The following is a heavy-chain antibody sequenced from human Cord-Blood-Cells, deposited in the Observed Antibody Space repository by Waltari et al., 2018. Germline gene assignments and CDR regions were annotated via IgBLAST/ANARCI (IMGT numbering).Heavy chain of an antibody. D-gene: IGHD1-20*01. CDR2: INPNSGGT. V-gene: IGHV1-2*04. J-gene: IGHJ6*02. Sequence: QVQLVQSGAEVKKPGASVKVSCKASGYTFTGYYMHWVRQAPGQGLEWMGWINPNSGGTNYAQKFQGWVTMTRDTSISTAYMELSRLRSDDTAVYYCARGQPLITGTYYGMDVWGQGTTVTVSS. CDR1: GYTFTGYY. CDR3: ARGQPLITGTYYGMDV.